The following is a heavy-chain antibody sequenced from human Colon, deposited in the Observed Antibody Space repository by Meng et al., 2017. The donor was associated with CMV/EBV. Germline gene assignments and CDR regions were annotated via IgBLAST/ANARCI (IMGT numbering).Heavy chain of an antibody. Sequence: GEFLKISCAASGFTFSSYAMHWVRQAPGKGLEWVAVISYDGSNKYYADSVKGRFTVSRDNTKNIVYLQMNGLRPEDTAVYYCAAGRGGTYPDQWGQGTLVTVSS. V-gene: IGHV3-30*04. CDR1: GFTFSSYA. J-gene: IGHJ5*02. CDR3: AAGRGGTYPDQ. CDR2: ISYDGSNK. D-gene: IGHD1-26*01.